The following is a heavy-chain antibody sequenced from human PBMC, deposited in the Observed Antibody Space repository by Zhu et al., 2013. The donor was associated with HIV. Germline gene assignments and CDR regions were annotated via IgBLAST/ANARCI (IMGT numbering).Heavy chain of an antibody. V-gene: IGHV4-39*07. CDR1: GGPISSSSDY. Sequence: QVQLQQWGAGLLKPSETLSLTCTVSGGPISSSSDYWGWIRQPPGKGLEWIGSMYYSGSTYYNPSLKSRVTISVDTSKNQFSLKLSSVTAADTAVYYCAREVREQWLVLGYWGQGTLVTVSS. CDR2: MYYSGST. CDR3: AREVREQWLVLGY. D-gene: IGHD6-19*01. J-gene: IGHJ4*02.